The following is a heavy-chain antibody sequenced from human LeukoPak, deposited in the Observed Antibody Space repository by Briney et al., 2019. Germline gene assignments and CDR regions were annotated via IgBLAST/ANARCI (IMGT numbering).Heavy chain of an antibody. CDR1: GFTFEDYA. CDR3: VKDMGYYYGSGTRFDP. Sequence: SGRSLRLSCAASGFTFEDYAMHWVRQTPGKGLEWVSGISWNSGEIDYTDSVKGRFTISRDNAMNSLYLQMYSLRNEDTALYYCVKDMGYYYGSGTRFDPWGQGTLVTVSS. CDR2: ISWNSGEI. J-gene: IGHJ5*02. D-gene: IGHD3-10*01. V-gene: IGHV3-9*01.